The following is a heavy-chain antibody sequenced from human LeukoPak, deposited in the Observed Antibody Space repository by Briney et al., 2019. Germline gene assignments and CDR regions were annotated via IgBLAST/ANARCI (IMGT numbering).Heavy chain of an antibody. D-gene: IGHD5-24*01. CDR3: ARDLAPRSFDY. V-gene: IGHV3-11*06. Sequence: GGSLRLSCAASGFTFSDYYMNWIRQAPGKGLEWVSSISSISTYTAYADSLRGRFTISRDNSNNSLYLQMDSLRVEGTAVYYCARDLAPRSFDYWGQGTLVTVSS. CDR2: ISSIST. J-gene: IGHJ4*02. CDR1: GFTFSDYY.